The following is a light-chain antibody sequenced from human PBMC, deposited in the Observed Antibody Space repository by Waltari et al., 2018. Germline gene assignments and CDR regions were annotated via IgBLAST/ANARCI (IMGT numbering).Light chain of an antibody. CDR1: SSDVGGYEY. V-gene: IGLV2-23*02. CDR3: CSFAGGASVA. Sequence: QSVLTQPASVSGSPGQSISIPCTGTSSDVGGYEYVSWYQQTPGKAPKLMIYDVNNRPSGISNRFSGSQSGNTASLTISGLQAEDEADYHCCSFAGGASVAFGGGTKLTVL. J-gene: IGLJ2*01. CDR2: DVN.